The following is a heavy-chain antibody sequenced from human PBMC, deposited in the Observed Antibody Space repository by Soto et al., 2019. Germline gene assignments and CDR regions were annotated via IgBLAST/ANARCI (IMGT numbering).Heavy chain of an antibody. D-gene: IGHD2-8*02. CDR3: AKDTAGDYYYYCMDV. Sequence: GGSLRLSCAASGFTFSNFAMSWVRQAPGKGLEWVSAISGSGGSTYYADSVKGRISISRDNSKNTLYLQMNSLRAEDTAVYYCAKDTAGDYYYYCMDVWGQGTTVTVSS. J-gene: IGHJ6*02. CDR2: ISGSGGST. V-gene: IGHV3-23*01. CDR1: GFTFSNFA.